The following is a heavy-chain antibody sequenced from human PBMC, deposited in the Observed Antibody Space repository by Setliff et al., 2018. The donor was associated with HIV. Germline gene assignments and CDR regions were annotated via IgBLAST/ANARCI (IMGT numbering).Heavy chain of an antibody. Sequence: GGSLRLSCAASGFTFGNFWMHWVRQAPGKGLEWVASISPDGSRNHCVGSVKGRFTASRDNAKSSLYLQMNSLRAEDTAVYFCARDRDDYDYVWGSYRFADYWGQGTLVTVSS. CDR3: ARDRDDYDYVWGSYRFADY. CDR2: ISPDGSRN. V-gene: IGHV3-7*03. D-gene: IGHD3-16*02. J-gene: IGHJ4*02. CDR1: GFTFGNFW.